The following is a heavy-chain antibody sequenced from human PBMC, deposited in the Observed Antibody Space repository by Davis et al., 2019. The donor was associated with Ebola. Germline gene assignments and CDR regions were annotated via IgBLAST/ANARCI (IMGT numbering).Heavy chain of an antibody. V-gene: IGHV1-69*06. CDR1: GDTFNSYA. J-gene: IGHJ3*01. Sequence: SVKVSCTFSGDTFNSYAVSWVLHSPFKLLFFILVIIPIFTKSNYAQNFQGRLTITADSSTATAYMELSSLRFDDTEVYYWARSDVTGAGLGDGFDDWGQGTMVTVSS. CDR2: IIPIFTKS. CDR3: ARSDVTGAGLGDGFDD. D-gene: IGHD6-13*01.